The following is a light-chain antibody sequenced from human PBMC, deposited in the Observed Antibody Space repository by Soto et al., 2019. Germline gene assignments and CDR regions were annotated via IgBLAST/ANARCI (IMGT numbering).Light chain of an antibody. CDR1: QSVHSR. V-gene: IGKV3-15*01. CDR3: QQYDDWPPWT. Sequence: EIVMTQSPAALSVSPGDAATLSCRASQSVHSRLVWYQQKPGQAPRLLIYGASTRASGIPARFRGSGSGTEFTLTISSLQSEDFAVYYCQQYDDWPPWTFGPGTKVEIK. CDR2: GAS. J-gene: IGKJ1*01.